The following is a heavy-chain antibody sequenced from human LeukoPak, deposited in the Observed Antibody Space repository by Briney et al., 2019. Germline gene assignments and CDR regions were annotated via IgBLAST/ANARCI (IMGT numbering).Heavy chain of an antibody. V-gene: IGHV1-69*13. CDR3: ASVVGATYYYYMDV. CDR1: GGTFRDFA. Sequence: GASVKVSCKASGGTFRDFAVSWVRQAPGQGLEWMGGIVPIFDTPNYAQKFQGRVTITADESTSTAYMELSSLRSEDTAVYYCASVVGATYYYYMDVWGKGTTVTVSS. J-gene: IGHJ6*03. CDR2: IVPIFDTP. D-gene: IGHD1-26*01.